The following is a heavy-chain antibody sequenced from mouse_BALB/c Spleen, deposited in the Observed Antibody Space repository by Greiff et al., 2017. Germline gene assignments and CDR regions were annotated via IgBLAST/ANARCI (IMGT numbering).Heavy chain of an antibody. J-gene: IGHJ4*01. CDR2: ISSGSSTI. D-gene: IGHD1-1*01. Sequence: VQLKESGGGLVQPGGSRKLSCAASGFTFSSFGMHWVRQAPEKGLEWVAYISSGSSTIYYADTVKGRFTISRDNPKNTLFLQMTSLRSEDTAMYYCARYYGSRKDYAMDYWGQGTSVTVSS. V-gene: IGHV5-17*02. CDR3: ARYYGSRKDYAMDY. CDR1: GFTFSSFG.